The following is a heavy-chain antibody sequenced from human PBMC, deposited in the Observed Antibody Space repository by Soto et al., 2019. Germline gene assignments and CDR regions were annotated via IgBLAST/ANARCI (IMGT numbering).Heavy chain of an antibody. Sequence: EVQLVESGGGLVQPGGSLRLSCAASGFTFSSYWMSWVRQAPGKGLEWVANLKQDGSEKYYVDSVKGRFTIARDNAKNSLYLQMNSLRAEDTAVYYCARVHRYSVIAVAASSFDYWGQGTLVTVSS. CDR3: ARVHRYSVIAVAASSFDY. D-gene: IGHD6-19*01. V-gene: IGHV3-7*01. CDR2: LKQDGSEK. J-gene: IGHJ4*02. CDR1: GFTFSSYW.